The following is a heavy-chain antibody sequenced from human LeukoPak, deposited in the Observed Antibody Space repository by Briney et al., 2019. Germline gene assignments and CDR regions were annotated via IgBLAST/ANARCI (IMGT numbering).Heavy chain of an antibody. Sequence: SETLSFTCTVSGGSISSYYWSWIRQPPGKGLEWIGYIYYSGSTNYNPSLKSRVTISVDTSKNQFSLKLSSVTAADTAVYYCARVKDQLLLYVDYWSQGTLVTVSS. CDR2: IYYSGST. V-gene: IGHV4-59*01. CDR1: GGSISSYY. CDR3: ARVKDQLLLYVDY. D-gene: IGHD2-2*01. J-gene: IGHJ4*02.